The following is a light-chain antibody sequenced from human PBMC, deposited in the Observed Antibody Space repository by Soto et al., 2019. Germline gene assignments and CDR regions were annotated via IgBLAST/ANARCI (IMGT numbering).Light chain of an antibody. J-gene: IGKJ2*01. CDR2: GAS. CDR1: QTISNSY. V-gene: IGKV3-20*01. Sequence: EIVLTQSPGTQSLSPGERATLSCRASQTISNSYLAWYQQKLGQAPRLLIYGASSRATGIPDRFSGSGSGTDFTLTISRLEPEYFAVYYCQQYGSSPYDFGQGTKLEIK. CDR3: QQYGSSPYD.